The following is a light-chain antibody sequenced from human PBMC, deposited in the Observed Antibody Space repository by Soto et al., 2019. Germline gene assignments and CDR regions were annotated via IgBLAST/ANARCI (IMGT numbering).Light chain of an antibody. V-gene: IGKV3-11*01. CDR3: QQRNSWPIT. Sequence: ESVLTQSPATLSLSPGERATLSCRASQSVRSYLAWYRQRPGQPPRLLIYDASNRAAGIPARFSGSGFGTDFSLTINNLEPEDFAVYYCQQRNSWPITFGQGTRLEIK. CDR1: QSVRSY. CDR2: DAS. J-gene: IGKJ5*01.